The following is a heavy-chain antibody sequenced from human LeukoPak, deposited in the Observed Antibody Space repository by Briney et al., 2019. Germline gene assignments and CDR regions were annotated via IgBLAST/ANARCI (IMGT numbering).Heavy chain of an antibody. CDR3: ARGTPQYCSSTSCYLSYYYYYMDV. V-gene: IGHV4-4*07. CDR2: IYTSGST. CDR1: GGSISSYY. J-gene: IGHJ6*03. D-gene: IGHD2-2*01. Sequence: SETLSLTCTVSGGSISSYYWSWIRQPAGKGLEWIGRIYTSGSTNYNPSLKSRVTISVDTSKNQFSLKLSSVTAADTAVYYCARGTPQYCSSTSCYLSYYYYYMDVWGKGTTVTVSS.